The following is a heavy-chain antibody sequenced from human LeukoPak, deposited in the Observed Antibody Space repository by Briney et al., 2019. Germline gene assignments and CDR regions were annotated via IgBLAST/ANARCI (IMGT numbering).Heavy chain of an antibody. D-gene: IGHD6-13*01. CDR2: IRNDGSND. V-gene: IGHV3-30*02. J-gene: IGHJ5*02. CDR3: VKGGSSSHNWFDP. Sequence: GASVKVSCKVSGYTLTELSMHWVRQAPGKGLEWVAFIRNDGSNDYYPDSVKGRFTISRDNSRTTLYLQMHSLRIEDTAVYYCVKGGSSSHNWFDPWGQGILVTVSS. CDR1: GYTLTELS.